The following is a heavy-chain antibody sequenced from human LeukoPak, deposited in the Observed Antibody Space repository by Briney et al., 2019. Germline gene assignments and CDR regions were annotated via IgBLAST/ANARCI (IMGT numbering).Heavy chain of an antibody. Sequence: GRSLRLSCAASGFTFSSYGMQWVRQAPGKGLEWVAVVSCDGTKKYYTDSVKGRFTISRDNSKNTLDLQMNSLRTEDTAMYYCAKEATGRTSSHFDYWGQGTLVTVSA. CDR1: GFTFSSYG. V-gene: IGHV3-30*18. J-gene: IGHJ4*02. D-gene: IGHD1-1*01. CDR2: VSCDGTKK. CDR3: AKEATGRTSSHFDY.